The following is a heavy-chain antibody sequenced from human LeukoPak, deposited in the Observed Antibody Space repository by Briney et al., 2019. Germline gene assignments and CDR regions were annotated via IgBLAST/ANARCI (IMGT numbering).Heavy chain of an antibody. CDR2: ISSSSSYI. CDR3: ARGPLHYYGSGRPPG. D-gene: IGHD3-10*01. V-gene: IGHV3-21*01. CDR1: GFTFSSYS. Sequence: GGSLRLSCAASGFTFSSYSMNWVRQAPGKGLEWVSSISSSSSYIYYADSMKGRFTISRDNAKNSLYLQMNSLRAEDTAVYYCARGPLHYYGSGRPPGWGQGTLVTVSS. J-gene: IGHJ4*02.